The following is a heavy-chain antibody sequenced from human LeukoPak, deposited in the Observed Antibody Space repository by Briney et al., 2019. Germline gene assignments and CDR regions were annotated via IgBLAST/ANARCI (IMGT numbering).Heavy chain of an antibody. CDR1: GFTFSGSA. Sequence: GGSLRLSRAASGFTFSGSAMHWVRQASGKGLEWVGRIRSKANSYATAYAASVKGRFTISRDDSKNTAYLQMNSLKTEDTAVYYCTSTITMIVVVRLQGYFDLWGRGTLVTVSS. V-gene: IGHV3-73*01. J-gene: IGHJ2*01. CDR2: IRSKANSYAT. CDR3: TSTITMIVVVRLQGYFDL. D-gene: IGHD3-22*01.